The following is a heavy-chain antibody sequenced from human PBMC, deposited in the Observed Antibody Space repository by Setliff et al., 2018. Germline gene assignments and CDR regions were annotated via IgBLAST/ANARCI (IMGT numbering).Heavy chain of an antibody. CDR2: ISGSGGST. D-gene: IGHD3-3*01. CDR3: AKGLRGVVYYYYGLDV. J-gene: IGHJ6*02. V-gene: IGHV3-23*01. CDR1: GFTFNNYA. Sequence: GESLRLSCAASGFTFNNYAMIWVRQAPGKGLEWVSAISGSGGSTYYADSVKGRFTISRDNSKNTLYLQMNSLRAEDTAVYYCAKGLRGVVYYYYGLDVWGQGTTVTVSS.